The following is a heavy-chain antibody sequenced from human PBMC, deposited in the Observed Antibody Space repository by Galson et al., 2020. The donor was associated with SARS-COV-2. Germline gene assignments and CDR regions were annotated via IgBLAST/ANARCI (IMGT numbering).Heavy chain of an antibody. Sequence: GGSLRLSCAASGFTFSSYAMSWVRQAPGKGLEWVLAISGSGGSTYYADSVKGRFTISRDNSKNTLYLQMNSLRAEDTAVYYCAKDRKTTVTTWWFDPWGQGTLVTVSS. CDR1: GFTFSSYA. CDR3: AKDRKTTVTTWWFDP. J-gene: IGHJ5*02. D-gene: IGHD4-17*01. CDR2: ISGSGGST. V-gene: IGHV3-23*01.